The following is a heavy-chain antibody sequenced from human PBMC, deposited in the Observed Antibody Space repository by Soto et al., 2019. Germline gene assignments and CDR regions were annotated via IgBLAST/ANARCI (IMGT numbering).Heavy chain of an antibody. CDR1: GGSISGHY. V-gene: IGHV4-59*11. J-gene: IGHJ5*02. CDR3: ARGPRDFWSGYSTFDP. Sequence: SETLSLTCTVSGGSISGHYWSWIRQRPGKGLEWVGYIYYSGSTSYNPSLKSRVTMSVDTSKNQFSLRLSSVTAADTAVYYCARGPRDFWSGYSTFDPWGQGTLVTSPQ. CDR2: IYYSGST. D-gene: IGHD3-3*01.